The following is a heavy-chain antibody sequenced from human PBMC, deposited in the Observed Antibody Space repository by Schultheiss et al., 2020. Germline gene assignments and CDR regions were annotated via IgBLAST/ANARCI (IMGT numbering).Heavy chain of an antibody. D-gene: IGHD6-13*01. V-gene: IGHV3-74*01. CDR1: GFTFSSYW. CDR2: INNDGSST. Sequence: GGSLRLSCSASGFTFSSYWMHWVRQAPGKGLVWVSRINNDGSSTTYADSVKGRFTISRDNAKNTLYLQMNSLSVEDTAVYYCARTGGGNSWYSSWGQGTLVTVSS. J-gene: IGHJ5*02. CDR3: ARTGGGNSWYSS.